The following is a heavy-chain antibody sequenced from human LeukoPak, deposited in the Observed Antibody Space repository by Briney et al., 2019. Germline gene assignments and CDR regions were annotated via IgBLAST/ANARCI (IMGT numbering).Heavy chain of an antibody. V-gene: IGHV1-46*01. CDR1: GYTFTIYY. Sequence: ASVKVSCKPSGYTFTIYYMHWVRQAPGQGLEWMGIINPSGGSTSSAQKFQGRVTMTRDTATSAVYMELSSLRSEDTAVYYCARATVTRGIRTGPAAEVGAAEFFQNWGQGSLVTVSS. J-gene: IGHJ1*01. CDR2: INPSGGST. D-gene: IGHD4-17*01. CDR3: ARATVTRGIRTGPAAEVGAAEFFQN.